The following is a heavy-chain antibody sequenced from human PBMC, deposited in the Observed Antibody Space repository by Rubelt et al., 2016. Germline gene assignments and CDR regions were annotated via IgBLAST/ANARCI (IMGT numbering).Heavy chain of an antibody. D-gene: IGHD7-27*01. Sequence: GGSLRLSCAVSAFSFHDHYMSWFRQAPEKGLEWFSYISHTSSYIDYADSVKGRFTISRDNAKNTLYLQMNSLRAEDTAVYYCVRDRNWGWFDPWGQGTLVTVSS. V-gene: IGHV3-11*04. CDR2: ISHTSSYI. CDR1: AFSFHDHY. J-gene: IGHJ5*02. CDR3: VRDRNWGWFDP.